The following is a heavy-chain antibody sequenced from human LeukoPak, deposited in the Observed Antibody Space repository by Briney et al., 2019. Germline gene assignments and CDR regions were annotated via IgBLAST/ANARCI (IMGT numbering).Heavy chain of an antibody. V-gene: IGHV3-30-3*01. D-gene: IGHD2-15*01. Sequence: GGSLRLSCAASGFTFSSYAMHWVRQAPGKGLEWVAVISYDGSNKYYADSVKGRFTISRDNSKNTLYLQMNSLRAEDTAAYYCARGGMVVADDDDAFDIWGQGTMVTVSS. J-gene: IGHJ3*02. CDR3: ARGGMVVADDDDAFDI. CDR2: ISYDGSNK. CDR1: GFTFSSYA.